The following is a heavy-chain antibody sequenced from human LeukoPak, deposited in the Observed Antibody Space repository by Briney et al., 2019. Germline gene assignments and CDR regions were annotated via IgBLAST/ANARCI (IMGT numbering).Heavy chain of an antibody. CDR2: ISSSSSYI. J-gene: IGHJ4*02. Sequence: GGSLRLSCAASGFTFSSYAMSWVRQAPGKGLEWVSSISSSSSYIYYADSVKGRFIISRDDSKNTLFLQMNSLRAEDTAVYYCAKGGIALVRGSFDYWGQGTLVTVSS. V-gene: IGHV3-23*01. CDR1: GFTFSSYA. D-gene: IGHD3-10*01. CDR3: AKGGIALVRGSFDY.